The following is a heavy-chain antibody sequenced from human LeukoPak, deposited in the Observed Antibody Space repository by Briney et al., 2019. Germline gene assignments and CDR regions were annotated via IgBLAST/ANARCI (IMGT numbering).Heavy chain of an antibody. CDR1: GGAFSGYY. Sequence: SETLSLTCAVYGGAFSGYYWSWIRQPPGKGLEWIGEINHSGSTNYNPSLKSRVTISVDTSKNQFSLKLSSVTAADTAVYYCARASSWYRPFDYWGRGTLVTVSS. CDR2: INHSGST. V-gene: IGHV4-34*01. D-gene: IGHD6-13*01. J-gene: IGHJ4*02. CDR3: ARASSWYRPFDY.